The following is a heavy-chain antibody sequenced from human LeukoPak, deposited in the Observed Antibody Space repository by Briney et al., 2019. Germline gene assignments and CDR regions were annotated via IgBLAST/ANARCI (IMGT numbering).Heavy chain of an antibody. D-gene: IGHD6-19*01. J-gene: IGHJ3*02. CDR3: ARAESIAVAGTKYSAFDI. V-gene: IGHV1-46*01. Sequence: GASVKVSCKASGYTFTSYYMHWVRQPPGQGLEWMGIINPSGGSTSYAQKFQGRVTMTRDTSTSTVYMELSSLRSEATAVYYCARAESIAVAGTKYSAFDIWGQGTMVTVSS. CDR1: GYTFTSYY. CDR2: INPSGGST.